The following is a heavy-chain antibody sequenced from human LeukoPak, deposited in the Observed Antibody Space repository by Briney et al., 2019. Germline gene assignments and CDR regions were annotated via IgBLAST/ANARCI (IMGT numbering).Heavy chain of an antibody. J-gene: IGHJ4*02. Sequence: PGGSLRLSCAASGFTFSSYWMSWVRQVPGKGLEWVAKIKQDGSEKYYVDSVKGRFTLSRDNAKNSLYLQMNSPRAEDTAVYYCARGPTRANSSDYWGQGTLVTVSS. CDR2: IKQDGSEK. V-gene: IGHV3-7*01. D-gene: IGHD2/OR15-2a*01. CDR3: ARGPTRANSSDY. CDR1: GFTFSSYW.